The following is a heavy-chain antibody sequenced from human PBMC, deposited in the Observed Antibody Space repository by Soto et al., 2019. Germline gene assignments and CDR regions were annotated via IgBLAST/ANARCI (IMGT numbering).Heavy chain of an antibody. CDR1: GFMFNNYA. V-gene: IGHV3-23*01. Sequence: PGGSLRLSCAASGFMFNNYAMSWVRQAPGKGLEWVSTVSVSGGTTYYADSLKGRFTISRDNSKKTVYLQMNRLRADDTAIYYCAKGLYYYDSSGYRLFDYWGQGTLVTVPS. CDR2: VSVSGGTT. J-gene: IGHJ4*02. CDR3: AKGLYYYDSSGYRLFDY. D-gene: IGHD3-22*01.